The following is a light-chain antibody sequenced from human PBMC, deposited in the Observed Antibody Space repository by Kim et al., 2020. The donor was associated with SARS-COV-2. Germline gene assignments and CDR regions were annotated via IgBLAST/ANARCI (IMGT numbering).Light chain of an antibody. CDR2: AAS. Sequence: ASVGDRVTITCRASQGIKNYLGWIQLRPGKAPKSLIYAASTLHIGVPSRFSGSASGTDFTLTITRLQPEDFAFYYCQQYYSDPLSFGGGTKVDIK. J-gene: IGKJ4*01. CDR1: QGIKNY. V-gene: IGKV1-16*01. CDR3: QQYYSDPLS.